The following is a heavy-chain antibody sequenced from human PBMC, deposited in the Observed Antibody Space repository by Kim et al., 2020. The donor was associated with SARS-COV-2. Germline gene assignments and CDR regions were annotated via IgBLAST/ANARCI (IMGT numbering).Heavy chain of an antibody. V-gene: IGHV1-46*01. Sequence: SYAQKFQGRVTMTRDTSTSTVYMELSSLRSEDTAVYYCARGYSGYDSMDYWGQGTLVTVSS. D-gene: IGHD5-12*01. CDR3: ARGYSGYDSMDY. J-gene: IGHJ4*02.